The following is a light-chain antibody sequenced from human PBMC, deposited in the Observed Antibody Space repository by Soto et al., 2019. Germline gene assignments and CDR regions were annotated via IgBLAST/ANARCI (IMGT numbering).Light chain of an antibody. V-gene: IGKV1-12*01. CDR3: QQANSFPWT. CDR1: QGVGSW. Sequence: DIQMTQSPSSVSAPVGDRVTITCRASQGVGSWLAWYQQKPGKAPNLLIFAASSLQSGVPSRFSGSGYGTDFTLTISSLQPEDVASYYCQQANSFPWTFGQGTKVEIK. CDR2: AAS. J-gene: IGKJ1*01.